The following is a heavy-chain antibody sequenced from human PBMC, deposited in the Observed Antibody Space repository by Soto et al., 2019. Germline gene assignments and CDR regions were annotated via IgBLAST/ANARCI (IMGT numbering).Heavy chain of an antibody. J-gene: IGHJ6*02. CDR3: ARGKRNLVVVPAAILYG. D-gene: IGHD2-2*01. Sequence: ASVKVSCKASGYTFSDYYMHWVRQAPGQGLEWMGWINPNSGITKYAQKFQGRVTMTSDTSITTAYMDLNKLRSDDTATYYCARGKRNLVVVPAAILYGWG. CDR2: INPNSGIT. CDR1: GYTFSDYY. V-gene: IGHV1-2*02.